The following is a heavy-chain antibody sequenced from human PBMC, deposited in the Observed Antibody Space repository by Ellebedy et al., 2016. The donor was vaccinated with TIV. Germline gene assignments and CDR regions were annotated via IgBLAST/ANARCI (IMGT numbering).Heavy chain of an antibody. D-gene: IGHD3-16*01. Sequence: MPSETLSLTCAVYGVSFSGYYWSRIRQPPGKGLEWIGEINHGGSTNYNPSLKSRVSISVDTSKNQFSLKLTSVTAADTAVYYCARVSNLKGADYWGQGTLVTVSS. CDR3: ARVSNLKGADY. J-gene: IGHJ4*02. V-gene: IGHV4-34*01. CDR1: GVSFSGYY. CDR2: INHGGST.